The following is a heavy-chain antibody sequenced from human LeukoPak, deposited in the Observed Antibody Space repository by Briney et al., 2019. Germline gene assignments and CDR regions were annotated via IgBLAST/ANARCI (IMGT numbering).Heavy chain of an antibody. CDR1: GFTFRDYT. CDR3: TRVGYIDEGIDY. Sequence: PGGSLRLSCAASGFTFRDYTMNWVRQAPGKGLEWVSAISKSGTYIKYADSVKGRFTVSRDNAKNSLYLQMNSLRAGDTAIYYCTRVGYIDEGIDYWGQGTLVTVSS. CDR2: ISKSGTYI. J-gene: IGHJ4*02. D-gene: IGHD5-24*01. V-gene: IGHV3-21*06.